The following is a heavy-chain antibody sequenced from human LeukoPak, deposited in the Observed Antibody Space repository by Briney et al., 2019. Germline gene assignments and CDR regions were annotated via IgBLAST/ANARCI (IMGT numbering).Heavy chain of an antibody. V-gene: IGHV4-39*01. CDR2: IHYSGST. J-gene: IGHJ5*02. CDR1: GASISSTAYY. D-gene: IGHD3-16*02. Sequence: PSETLSLTCTVSGASISSTAYYWAWIRQPPGKGLEWIGRIHYSGSTYYNPSLKGRVTISGDTSKNQWSLKLSSVTAADTAVYYCASGDYVWGSYHIYHPWGQGTLVTVSS. CDR3: ASGDYVWGSYHIYHP.